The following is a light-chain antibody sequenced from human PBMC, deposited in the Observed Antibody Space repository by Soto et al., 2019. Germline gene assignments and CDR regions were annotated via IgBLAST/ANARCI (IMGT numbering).Light chain of an antibody. CDR1: QSVLYSSNNKNY. CDR3: QQSYDAPQI. J-gene: IGKJ1*01. V-gene: IGKV4-1*01. Sequence: DIVMTQSPDSLAVSLGERATINCKSSQSVLYSSNNKNYLAWYQQKPGQPPKLLIYWASTRESGVPDRFSGSGSGTDFALTISSLQAEDAAVYYCQQSYDAPQIFGQGTKVEIK. CDR2: WAS.